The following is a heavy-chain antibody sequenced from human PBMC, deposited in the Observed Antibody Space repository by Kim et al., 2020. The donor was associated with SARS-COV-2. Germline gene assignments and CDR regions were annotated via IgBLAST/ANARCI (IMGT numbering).Heavy chain of an antibody. Sequence: GGSLRLSCAASGFTFSSYGMHWVRQAPGKGLEWVAVIWYDGSNKYFADSVKGRFTISRDNSKNTLYLQMNSLRAEDTAVYYCAREDTDNYNYYYYGMDVWGQVTTVTVSS. D-gene: IGHD4-4*01. CDR1: GFTFSSYG. CDR2: IWYDGSNK. CDR3: AREDTDNYNYYYYGMDV. V-gene: IGHV3-33*08. J-gene: IGHJ6*02.